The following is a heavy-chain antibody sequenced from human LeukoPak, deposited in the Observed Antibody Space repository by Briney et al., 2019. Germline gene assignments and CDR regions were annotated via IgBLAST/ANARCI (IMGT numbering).Heavy chain of an antibody. V-gene: IGHV3-64D*06. CDR2: ISSNGGST. D-gene: IGHD3-10*01. CDR3: VKDGYAYGSVFDY. Sequence: GGSLRLSCSASGFTFSNYAMHWVRQAPGKGLEYVSAISSNGGSTYFADSVKGRFTISRDNSKSTLYLQMSSLRAEDTAVYCCVKDGYAYGSVFDYWGQGTLVTVSS. J-gene: IGHJ4*02. CDR1: GFTFSNYA.